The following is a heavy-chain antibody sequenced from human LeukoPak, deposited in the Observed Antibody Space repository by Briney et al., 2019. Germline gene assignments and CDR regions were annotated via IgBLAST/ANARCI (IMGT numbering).Heavy chain of an antibody. V-gene: IGHV3-30*02. CDR1: GFTFNSYG. Sequence: GGSLRLFCAASGFTFNSYGMHWVRQAPGKGLDWVAFIRYDGSIKHYADSVKGRFTISRDNSKNTLFLQMNGLRPEDTAVYYCGKGSSTSGCPDYWGQGTLVTVSS. CDR2: IRYDGSIK. J-gene: IGHJ4*02. CDR3: GKGSSTSGCPDY. D-gene: IGHD6-19*01.